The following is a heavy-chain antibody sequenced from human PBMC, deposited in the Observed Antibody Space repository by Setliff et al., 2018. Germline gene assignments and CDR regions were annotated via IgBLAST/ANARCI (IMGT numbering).Heavy chain of an antibody. Sequence: ASVKVSCKASGYMFKRYGINWMRQAPGQGFEWMGWISPYNDNTKSAQKFQGRITMTTDTSTSTSYMELRSLRSDDTAVYYCARGSTMIQGVRLYYHGLDVWGQGTTVTVSS. D-gene: IGHD3-10*01. J-gene: IGHJ6*02. CDR1: GYMFKRYG. CDR2: ISPYNDNT. CDR3: ARGSTMIQGVRLYYHGLDV. V-gene: IGHV1-18*04.